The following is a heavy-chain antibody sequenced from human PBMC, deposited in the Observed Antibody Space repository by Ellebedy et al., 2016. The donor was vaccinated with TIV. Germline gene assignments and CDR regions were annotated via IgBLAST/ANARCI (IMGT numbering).Heavy chain of an antibody. J-gene: IGHJ6*02. Sequence: SQTLSLTCAVYGGSFSRYYWRWLRQPPGKGLAWIGEINHSGSTNYNTSLKSRVTISLDTSKNQFSLKLSSVTAADTAVYYCAVGVWRRIGYYYYYYGMDVWGQGTTVTVSS. D-gene: IGHD2-8*02. V-gene: IGHV4-34*01. CDR1: GGSFSRYY. CDR3: AVGVWRRIGYYYYYYGMDV. CDR2: INHSGST.